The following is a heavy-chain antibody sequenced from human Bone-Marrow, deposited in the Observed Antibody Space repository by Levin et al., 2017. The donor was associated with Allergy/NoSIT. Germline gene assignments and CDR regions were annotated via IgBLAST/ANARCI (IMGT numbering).Heavy chain of an antibody. CDR3: SRPLTSMDPPFSFYYMDV. J-gene: IGHJ6*03. V-gene: IGHV3-73*01. D-gene: IGHD1-1*01. Sequence: SGGSLRLSCRASGFRFSGSAIYWVRQAPGKGLEWVGRIRTGINNYAAVYAASVEGRFIISRDDSENTAYLQMNGLRTEDTATYYCSRPLTSMDPPFSFYYMDVWGKGTTVAVSS. CDR1: GFRFSGSA. CDR2: IRTGINNYAA.